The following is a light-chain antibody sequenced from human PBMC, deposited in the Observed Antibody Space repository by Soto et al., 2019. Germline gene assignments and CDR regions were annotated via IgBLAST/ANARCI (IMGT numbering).Light chain of an antibody. J-gene: IGLJ3*02. Sequence: QSALTQPASVSGSPGQSITISCTGTSSDVGSYNLVSWYQQHPGKAPKLMIYEGSKRPSGVSNRFSDSKSGNTASLTISGLQAEDEADYYCCSYAGSRVFGGGPKLTVL. V-gene: IGLV2-23*01. CDR2: EGS. CDR1: SSDVGSYNL. CDR3: CSYAGSRV.